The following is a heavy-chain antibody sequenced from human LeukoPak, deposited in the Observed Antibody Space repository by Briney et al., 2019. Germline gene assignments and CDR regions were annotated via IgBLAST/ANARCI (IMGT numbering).Heavy chain of an antibody. CDR2: INPNSGGT. Sequence: GASVKVSCKASGYTFTGYYVHWVRRAPGQGLEWMGWINPNSGGTNYAQKFQGRVTMTRDTSISTAYMELSRLRSDDTAVYYCARGRVINDFWSGYYSDYWGQGTLVTVSS. CDR3: ARGRVINDFWSGYYSDY. CDR1: GYTFTGYY. J-gene: IGHJ4*02. V-gene: IGHV1-2*02. D-gene: IGHD3-3*01.